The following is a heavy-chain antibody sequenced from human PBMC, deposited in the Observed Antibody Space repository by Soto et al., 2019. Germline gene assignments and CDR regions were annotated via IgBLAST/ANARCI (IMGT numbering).Heavy chain of an antibody. CDR3: VRDLAHCYTGNV. J-gene: IGHJ4*02. D-gene: IGHD2-15*01. Sequence: SETLSLTWSVSGAVVTSGETYWSWGRQPPGKGLEWLGYIYDSRVTSSPPALKSRVTLSLDRSNNHVSLKLRSVTAADTAVYFCVRDLAHCYTGNVCGQGTLVTVSS. CDR2: IYDSRVT. V-gene: IGHV4-30-4*08. CDR1: GAVVTSGETY.